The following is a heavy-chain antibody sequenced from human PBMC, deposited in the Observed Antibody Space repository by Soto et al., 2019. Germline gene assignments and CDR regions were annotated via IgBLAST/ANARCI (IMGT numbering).Heavy chain of an antibody. CDR1: GGSISSSSYY. J-gene: IGHJ4*02. D-gene: IGHD1-26*01. V-gene: IGHV4-39*01. Sequence: PSETLSLTCTVSGGSISSSSYYWGWIRQPPGKGLEWIGSIYYSGSTYYNPSLKSRVTISVDTSKNQFSLKLSSVTAADTAVYYCARLGVGGRSTYFDYWGQGTLVTVSS. CDR2: IYYSGST. CDR3: ARLGVGGRSTYFDY.